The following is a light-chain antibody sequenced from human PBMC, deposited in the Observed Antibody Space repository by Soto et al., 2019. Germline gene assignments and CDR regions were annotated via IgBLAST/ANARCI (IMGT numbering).Light chain of an antibody. CDR3: QQYNSVET. V-gene: IGKV1-5*01. Sequence: DIQMTQSPSTLSASVGDIVTITCRASQIISTYLAWYQQRPGRAPKLLISDASSLQSGVPSRFSGSGSGTEFTLTISSLQPDDFATYYCQQYNSVETFGQGTKVDI. J-gene: IGKJ1*01. CDR1: QIISTY. CDR2: DAS.